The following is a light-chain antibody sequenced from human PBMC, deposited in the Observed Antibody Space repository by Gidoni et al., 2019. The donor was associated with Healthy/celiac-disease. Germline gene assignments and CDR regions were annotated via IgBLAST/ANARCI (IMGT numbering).Light chain of an antibody. V-gene: IGKV1-39*01. J-gene: IGKJ1*01. Sequence: DIQMTQSPSSLSASVGDRVTITCRESQSISSYLNWYQQKPGKAPKLLIYAASSLKSGVPSRFSGSGSGTDFSLTISSLQPEDFATYYCQQSYSTLPWTFGQGTKVEIK. CDR2: AAS. CDR3: QQSYSTLPWT. CDR1: QSISSY.